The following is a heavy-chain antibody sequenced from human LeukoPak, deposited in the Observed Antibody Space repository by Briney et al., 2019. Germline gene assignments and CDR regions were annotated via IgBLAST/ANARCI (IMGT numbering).Heavy chain of an antibody. CDR3: ARHPKPAVLLWFGELLDE. V-gene: IGHV4-34*01. CDR2: INHSGST. D-gene: IGHD3-10*01. J-gene: IGHJ4*02. CDR1: GGSFSGYY. Sequence: SETLSLTCAVYGGSFSGYYWSWIRQPPGKGLEWIGEINHSGSTNYNPSLKSRVTISVDTSKNQFSLKLSSVTAADTAVYYCARHPKPAVLLWFGELLDEWGQETLVTVSS.